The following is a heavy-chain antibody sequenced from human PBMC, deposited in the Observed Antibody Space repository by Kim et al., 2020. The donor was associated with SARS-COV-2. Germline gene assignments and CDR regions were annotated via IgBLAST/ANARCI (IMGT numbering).Heavy chain of an antibody. CDR3: ADAGTTPADL. D-gene: IGHD1-1*01. Sequence: TTHYAASVQGRFIISRDDSKNTAYLHRNSVKIDDTAVYYCADAGTTPADLWGQGALVTVSS. CDR2: TT. V-gene: IGHV3-72*01. J-gene: IGHJ5*02.